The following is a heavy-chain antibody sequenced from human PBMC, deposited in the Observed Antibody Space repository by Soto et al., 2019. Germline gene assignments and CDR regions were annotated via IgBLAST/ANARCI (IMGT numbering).Heavy chain of an antibody. CDR2: ISSSSSTI. D-gene: IGHD1-26*01. V-gene: IGHV3-48*02. CDR1: GFTFSSYS. J-gene: IGHJ6*02. CDR3: ARDSGSYIHGMDV. Sequence: PGGSLRLSCAASGFTFSSYSMNWVRQAPGKGLEWVSYISSSSSTIYYSDSVKGRFTISRDNAKNSLYLQMNSLGDEDTAVYYCARDSGSYIHGMDVWGQGTTVTVSS.